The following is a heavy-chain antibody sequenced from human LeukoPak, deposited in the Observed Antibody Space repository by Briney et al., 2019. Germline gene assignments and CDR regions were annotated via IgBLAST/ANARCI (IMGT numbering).Heavy chain of an antibody. J-gene: IGHJ5*02. Sequence: GASVKVSCKASGYTFTSYAMHWVRQAPGQRLEWMGWINAGNGNTKYSQKFQGRVTITRDTSASTAYMELSSLRSEDTAEYYCAIRGTGTSFPQGFDPWGQGTLVTVSS. CDR1: GYTFTSYA. CDR2: INAGNGNT. D-gene: IGHD1-7*01. CDR3: AIRGTGTSFPQGFDP. V-gene: IGHV1-3*01.